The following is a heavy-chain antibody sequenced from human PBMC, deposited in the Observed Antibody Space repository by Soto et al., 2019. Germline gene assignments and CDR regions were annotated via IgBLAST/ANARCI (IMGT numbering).Heavy chain of an antibody. D-gene: IGHD1-26*01. J-gene: IGHJ4*02. CDR2: ISTYSGNT. Sequence: ASVKVSCKASGGTFGSYGITWVRQAPGQGLEWVGWISTYSGNTNYTQKLQGRVTVTTDTSTSTAYMELRSLRSDDTAMYYCATVRSGSFDYWGQGTLVTVSS. CDR3: ATVRSGSFDY. CDR1: GGTFGSYG. V-gene: IGHV1-18*01.